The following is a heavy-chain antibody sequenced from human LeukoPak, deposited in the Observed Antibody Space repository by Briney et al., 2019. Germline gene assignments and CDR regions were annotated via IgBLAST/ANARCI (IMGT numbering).Heavy chain of an antibody. CDR1: GFTFSSYS. CDR3: ARDKDHGDSRGWDFFDY. J-gene: IGHJ4*02. Sequence: GGSLRLSCAASGFTFSSYSMNWVRQAPGKGLEWVAVISHDGSNKYNADSVKGRFTISRDNSKNTLYLQMNILRAEDSAIYYCARDKDHGDSRGWDFFDYWGLGTLVTVSS. D-gene: IGHD6-19*01. CDR2: ISHDGSNK. V-gene: IGHV3-30*03.